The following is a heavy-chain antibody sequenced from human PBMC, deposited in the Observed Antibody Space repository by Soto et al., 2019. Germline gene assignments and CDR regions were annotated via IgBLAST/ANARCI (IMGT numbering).Heavy chain of an antibody. CDR1: GGSISSSNW. CDR2: IYHSGST. V-gene: IGHV4-4*02. Sequence: SETLSLTCAVSGGSISSSNWWSWVRQPPGKGLEWIGEIYHSGSTNYNPSLKSRVTISVDKSKNQFSLKLSSVTAADTAVYYCAGAMVRGVMPLDYWGQGTLVTVSS. D-gene: IGHD3-10*01. J-gene: IGHJ4*02. CDR3: AGAMVRGVMPLDY.